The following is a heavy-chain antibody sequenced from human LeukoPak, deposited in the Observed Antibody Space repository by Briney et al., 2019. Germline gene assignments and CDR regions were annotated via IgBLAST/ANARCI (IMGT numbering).Heavy chain of an antibody. D-gene: IGHD3-22*01. CDR3: ARTYDSPGYYSPDYYYMDV. V-gene: IGHV4-34*01. CDR2: INHSGST. Sequence: SETLSLTCTVYGGSFSGYYWSWIRQPPGKGLEWIGEINHSGSTNYNPSLKSRVTISVDTSKNQFSLKLSSVTAADTAVYYCARTYDSPGYYSPDYYYMDVWGKGTTVTISS. J-gene: IGHJ6*03. CDR1: GGSFSGYY.